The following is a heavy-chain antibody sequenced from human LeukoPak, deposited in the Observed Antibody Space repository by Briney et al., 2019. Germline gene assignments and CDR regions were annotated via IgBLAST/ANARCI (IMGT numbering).Heavy chain of an antibody. CDR3: ARDGNFDY. CDR1: VYTFSGHY. Sequence: ASVKVSCKASVYTFSGHYMHWVRQAPGQGLEWMGWINPDSGGTNYAQKFQGRVTMTRDTSISTAYMELTRLTSDDTAVHYCARDGNFDYWGQGTLVAVSS. J-gene: IGHJ4*02. V-gene: IGHV1-2*02. CDR2: INPDSGGT.